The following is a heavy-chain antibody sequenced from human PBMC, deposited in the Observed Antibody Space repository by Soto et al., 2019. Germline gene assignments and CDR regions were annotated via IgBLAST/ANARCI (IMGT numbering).Heavy chain of an antibody. J-gene: IGHJ6*02. CDR1: GFTFSSYA. CDR2: ISYSGGST. CDR3: AKILTVTPSKDGMDV. Sequence: PGGSLRLSCAASGFTFSSYAMNWVRQAPGKGLEWVSAISYSGGSTYYADSVKGRFTISRDNSKNTVYLQMNSLRAEDTAVYYCAKILTVTPSKDGMDVWGQGTTVTVSS. V-gene: IGHV3-23*01. D-gene: IGHD2-21*02.